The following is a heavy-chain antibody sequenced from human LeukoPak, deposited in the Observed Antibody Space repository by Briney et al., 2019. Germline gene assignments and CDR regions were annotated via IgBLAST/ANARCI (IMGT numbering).Heavy chain of an antibody. CDR1: GYTFTSYG. D-gene: IGHD2-21*01. CDR3: ARDVAPDAFDI. Sequence: ASVKVSCKASGYTFTSYGISWVRQAPGQGLEWMGWISAYNGNTNYAQKLQGRVTMTRDTSTSTVYMELSSLRSEDTAVYYCARDVAPDAFDIWGQGTMVTVSS. J-gene: IGHJ3*02. CDR2: ISAYNGNT. V-gene: IGHV1-18*01.